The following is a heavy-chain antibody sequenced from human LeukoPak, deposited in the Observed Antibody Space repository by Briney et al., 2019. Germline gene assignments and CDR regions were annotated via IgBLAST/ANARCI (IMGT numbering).Heavy chain of an antibody. CDR1: GFTVSSNY. CDR3: ARGNTVTKPLDY. D-gene: IGHD4-17*01. V-gene: IGHV3-66*01. CDR2: IYSGGST. J-gene: IGHJ4*02. Sequence: PGGSLRLSCAAPGFTVSSNYMSWVRQAPGKGLEWVSVIYSGGSTYYADSVKGRFTISRDNSKNTLYLQMNSLRAEDTAVYYCARGNTVTKPLDYWGQGTLVTVSS.